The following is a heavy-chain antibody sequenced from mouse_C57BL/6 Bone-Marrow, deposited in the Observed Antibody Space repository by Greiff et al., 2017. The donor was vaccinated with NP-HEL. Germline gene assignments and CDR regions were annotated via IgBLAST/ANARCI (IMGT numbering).Heavy chain of an antibody. CDR2: ISDGGSYT. CDR1: GFTFSSYA. J-gene: IGHJ3*01. D-gene: IGHD1-1*01. V-gene: IGHV5-4*01. CDR3: ARNLLLLF. Sequence: EVQLVESGGGLVKPGGSLKLSCAASGFTFSSYAMSWVRQTPEKRLEWVATISDGGSYTYYPDNVKGRFTISRDNAKNNLYLQMSHLKSEDTAMYDCARNLLLLFWGQGTLVTVSA.